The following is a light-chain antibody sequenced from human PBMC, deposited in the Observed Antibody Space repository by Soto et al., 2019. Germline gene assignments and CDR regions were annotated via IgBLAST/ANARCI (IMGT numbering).Light chain of an antibody. CDR1: SGHSSYT. J-gene: IGLJ3*02. V-gene: IGLV4-69*01. CDR2: LNSDGSH. Sequence: QSVLTQSPSASASLGASVKLTCTLSSGHSSYTIAWHQQQPEKGPRYLMKLNSDGSHNKGDGIPDRFSGSSSGAERYLTISTLQSEDEADYYCQTWITGINWVFGGGSKVTVL. CDR3: QTWITGINWV.